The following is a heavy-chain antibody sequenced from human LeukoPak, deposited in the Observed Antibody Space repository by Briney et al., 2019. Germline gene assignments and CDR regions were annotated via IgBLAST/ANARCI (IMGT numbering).Heavy chain of an antibody. V-gene: IGHV2-5*01. CDR2: IYWNDAK. J-gene: IGHJ4*02. CDR1: GCSLSTRGLG. D-gene: IGHD6-19*01. CDR3: ARTPLVSGWYGPPIFHFDY. Sequence: SGPTLVKPTQTLTLTCTFSGCSLSTRGLGVGWIRQPPGKALEWLSLIYWNDAKRYSPALKSRLTITKDTSKNQVVLTMTNMDPVDTATYYCARTPLVSGWYGPPIFHFDYWGQGTLVTVSS.